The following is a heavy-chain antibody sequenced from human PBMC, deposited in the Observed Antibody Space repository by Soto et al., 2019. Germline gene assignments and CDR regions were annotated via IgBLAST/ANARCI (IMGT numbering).Heavy chain of an antibody. CDR3: AKGASDIVVVPAAHHDPDDAFDI. J-gene: IGHJ3*02. V-gene: IGHV3-23*01. Sequence: GGSLRLSCAASGFTFSSYAMSWVRQAPGKGLEWVSAISGSGGSTYYADSVKGRFTISRDNSKNTLYLQMNSLRAEDTAVYYCAKGASDIVVVPAAHHDPDDAFDIWGQGTMVTVSS. CDR1: GFTFSSYA. D-gene: IGHD2-2*01. CDR2: ISGSGGST.